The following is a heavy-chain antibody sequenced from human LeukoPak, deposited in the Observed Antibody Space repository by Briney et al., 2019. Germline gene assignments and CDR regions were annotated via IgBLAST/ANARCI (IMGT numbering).Heavy chain of an antibody. D-gene: IGHD2-2*01. J-gene: IGHJ6*02. CDR1: GGSISSSSYY. Sequence: PSETLSLTCTVSGGSISSSSYYWGWIRQPPGKGLEWFGSLYYRGRTYYNPSLKSRVTISVDPSKNQFSLKLSSVTAADTAVYYCARFITGVVPAAIPAAFDYYYYGMDVWGQGTTVTVSS. CDR2: LYYRGRT. CDR3: ARFITGVVPAAIPAAFDYYYYGMDV. V-gene: IGHV4-39*01.